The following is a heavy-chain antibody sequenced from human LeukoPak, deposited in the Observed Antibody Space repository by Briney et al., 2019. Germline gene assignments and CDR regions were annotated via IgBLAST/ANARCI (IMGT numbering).Heavy chain of an antibody. Sequence: GGSLRLSCAASGSTFSSYDMHWVRQARGKGLEWVSAIGTAGDPYYPGSVKGRFTISRENAKNSLYLQMNSLRAGDTAVYYCARATVDTRLVWYFDLWGRGTLVTVSS. CDR2: IGTAGDP. J-gene: IGHJ2*01. V-gene: IGHV3-13*05. D-gene: IGHD6-6*01. CDR3: ARATVDTRLVWYFDL. CDR1: GSTFSSYD.